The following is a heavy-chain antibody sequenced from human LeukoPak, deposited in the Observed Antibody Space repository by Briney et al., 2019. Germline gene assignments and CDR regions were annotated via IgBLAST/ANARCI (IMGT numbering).Heavy chain of an antibody. D-gene: IGHD2-21*02. V-gene: IGHV3-30*18. CDR2: ISYDGSNK. Sequence: GGSLRLFCAASGFTFSSYGMQWVRQAPGEGLEWVAVISYDGSNKYYADSVKGRFTIYKYNYKNTLYLQMHSLRAEDTDVYYCAKLGYIVVVTAPPDYWGQGTLVTVSS. CDR3: AKLGYIVVVTAPPDY. J-gene: IGHJ4*02. CDR1: GFTFSSYG.